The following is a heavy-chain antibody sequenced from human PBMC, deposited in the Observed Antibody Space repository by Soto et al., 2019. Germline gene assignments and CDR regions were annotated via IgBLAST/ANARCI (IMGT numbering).Heavy chain of an antibody. D-gene: IGHD3-10*01. J-gene: IGHJ6*02. CDR3: ARNGTYGSSRSHYSGMDV. V-gene: IGHV1-69*13. CDR2: IVPMLGTP. Sequence: SVKVSCKASGGTFDKFIMNWVRQTPGRGLEWMGGIVPMLGTPTYAEKFKGRVRISATGSATTTYMEVTSLRSEDTAIYYCARNGTYGSSRSHYSGMDVWGQGTTVTVSS. CDR1: GGTFDKFI.